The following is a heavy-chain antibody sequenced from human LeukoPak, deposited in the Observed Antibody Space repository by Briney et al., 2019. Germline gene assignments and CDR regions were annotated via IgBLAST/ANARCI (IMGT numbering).Heavy chain of an antibody. D-gene: IGHD3-3*01. CDR2: IYHSGSP. J-gene: IGHJ4*02. CDR1: GYSISSASY. V-gene: IGHV4-38-2*01. Sequence: PSETLSLTCAVSGYSISSASYWGWIRQPPGKGLEWIGNIYHSGSPYYNPSLKSRVTISVDTSKNQFSLKLSSVTAADTAVYHCARPISSQGYFGVVIDWGQGTLVTVSS. CDR3: ARPISSQGYFGVVID.